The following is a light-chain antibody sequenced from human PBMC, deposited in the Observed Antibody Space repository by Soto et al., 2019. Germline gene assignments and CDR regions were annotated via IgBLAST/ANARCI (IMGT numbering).Light chain of an antibody. CDR3: SSFTISDILL. CDR2: EVT. V-gene: IGLV2-14*01. J-gene: IGLJ2*01. CDR1: DSAIGTYNY. Sequence: QSVLTQPASVSGSPGQSITISCTGSDSAIGTYNYVSWYQHLPGKAPRLIIYEVTNRPSGISNRFSGSKSGNTASLTISGLQPEDDGDYYCSSFTISDILLFGGGTKVTVL.